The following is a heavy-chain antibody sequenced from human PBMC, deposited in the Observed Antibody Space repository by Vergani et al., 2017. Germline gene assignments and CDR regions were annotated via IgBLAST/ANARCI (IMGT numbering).Heavy chain of an antibody. J-gene: IGHJ4*02. CDR3: ARSSGYYSYYCDF. D-gene: IGHD3-22*01. CDR2: INPSGGTT. Sequence: QVQLVQSGAEVKKPGASVKVSCKASGYTFTSYYMHWVRQAPGQGLEWMGIINPSGGTTSYAQKFQGRVTILADESTSTAYMELSSLRSEDTAVYYCARSSGYYSYYCDFWGQGTLVTVSS. CDR1: GYTFTSYY. V-gene: IGHV1-46*01.